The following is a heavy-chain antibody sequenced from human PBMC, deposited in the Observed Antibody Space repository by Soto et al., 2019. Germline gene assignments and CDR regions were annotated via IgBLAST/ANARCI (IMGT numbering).Heavy chain of an antibody. Sequence: QVQLVQSGAEVKKPGSSVKVSCKASGGTFSSYTISWVRQAPGQGLEWMGRIIPILGIANYAQKFQGRVTITADKSTSTAYMELSSLRSEDTAVYYCARDEGYSYGLAPVLWGQGTLVTVSS. CDR2: IIPILGIA. D-gene: IGHD5-18*01. V-gene: IGHV1-69*08. J-gene: IGHJ4*02. CDR3: ARDEGYSYGLAPVL. CDR1: GGTFSSYT.